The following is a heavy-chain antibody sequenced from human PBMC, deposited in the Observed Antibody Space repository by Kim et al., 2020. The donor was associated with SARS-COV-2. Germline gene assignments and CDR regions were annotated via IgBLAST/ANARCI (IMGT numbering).Heavy chain of an antibody. CDR2: IYYSGST. D-gene: IGHD6-6*01. Sequence: SETLSLTCTVSGGSISSGGYYWSWIRQHPGKGLEWIGYIYYSGSTYYNPSLKSRVTISVDTSKNQFSLKLSSVTAADTAVYYCARGVSSSFRSNYYFDYWGQGTLVTVSS. V-gene: IGHV4-31*03. J-gene: IGHJ4*02. CDR1: GGSISSGGYY. CDR3: ARGVSSSFRSNYYFDY.